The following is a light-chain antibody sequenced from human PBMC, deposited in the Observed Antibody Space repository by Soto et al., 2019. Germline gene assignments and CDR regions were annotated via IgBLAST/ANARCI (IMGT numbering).Light chain of an antibody. J-gene: IGKJ1*01. CDR2: KVS. CDR3: MQGTHWPPS. V-gene: IGKV2-30*01. CDR1: QSLVNSDGNTY. Sequence: DVVMTQSSLSLPVTLGQPASISCRSSQSLVNSDGNTYLNWFQQRPGQSPRRLIYKVSNRDSGVPDRFSGSGSGTDFTLKISRVETEDVGVYYCMQGTHWPPSFGQGTKVEIK.